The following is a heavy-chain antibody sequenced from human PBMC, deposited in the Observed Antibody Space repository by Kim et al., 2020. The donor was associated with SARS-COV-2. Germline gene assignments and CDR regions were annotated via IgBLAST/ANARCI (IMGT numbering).Heavy chain of an antibody. J-gene: IGHJ5*02. Sequence: VKSRITINPDTSKNQFSLQLNSVTPEDTAVYYCARDRYSSGWTPYNWFDPWGQGTLVTVSS. CDR3: ARDRYSSGWTPYNWFDP. D-gene: IGHD6-19*01. V-gene: IGHV6-1*01.